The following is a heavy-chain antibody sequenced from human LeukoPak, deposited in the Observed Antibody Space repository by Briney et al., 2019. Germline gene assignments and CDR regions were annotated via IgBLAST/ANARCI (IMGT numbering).Heavy chain of an antibody. CDR3: AAARLPGWFDP. J-gene: IGHJ5*02. V-gene: IGHV3-66*02. D-gene: IGHD6-6*01. Sequence: GGCLRLSCAASGFTVSSNYMSWVRQAPGKGLEWVSVIYSGGSTYYADSVKGRFTISRDNSKNTLYLQMNSLRAEDTAVHYCAAARLPGWFDPWGQGTLVTVSS. CDR2: IYSGGST. CDR1: GFTVSSNY.